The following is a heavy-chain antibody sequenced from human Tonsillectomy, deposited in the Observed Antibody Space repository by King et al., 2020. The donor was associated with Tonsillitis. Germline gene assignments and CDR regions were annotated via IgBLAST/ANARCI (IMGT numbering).Heavy chain of an antibody. J-gene: IGHJ4*02. CDR3: AKLHVGITIFGVVTPPPDY. Sequence: LQLVQSGGGLVQPGGSLRLSCAASGFTFSSYAMSWVRQAPGKGLEWVSAISGSGGSTYYADSVKGRFTISRDNSKNMLYLQMNSLRAEDTAVYYCAKLHVGITIFGVVTPPPDYWGQGTLVTVSS. D-gene: IGHD3-3*01. V-gene: IGHV3-23*04. CDR1: GFTFSSYA. CDR2: ISGSGGST.